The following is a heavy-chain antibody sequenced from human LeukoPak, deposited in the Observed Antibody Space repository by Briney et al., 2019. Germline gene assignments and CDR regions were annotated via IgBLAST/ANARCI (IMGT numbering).Heavy chain of an antibody. D-gene: IGHD4-17*01. CDR3: ARTNGDYGPVDY. CDR1: GGSISSSSPY. CDR2: IYYSGST. J-gene: IGHJ4*02. V-gene: IGHV4-39*01. Sequence: PSETLSLTCTVSGGSISSSSPYWGWIRQPPGKGLEWIGSIYYSGSTYYNPSLKSRVTISVDTSRNQFSLKLSSVAAADTAVYYCARTNGDYGPVDYWGQGTLVTVSS.